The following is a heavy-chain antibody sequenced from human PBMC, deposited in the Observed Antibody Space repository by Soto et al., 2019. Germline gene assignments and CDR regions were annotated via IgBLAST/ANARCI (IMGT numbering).Heavy chain of an antibody. J-gene: IGHJ1*01. CDR1: GYSFTSYW. Sequence: PGESLKISCKGSGYSFTSYWIGWVRQMPGKGLEWMGIIYPGDSDTRYSPSFQGQVTISADKSISTAYLQWSSLKASDIAMYYCASAAAGTAEYFQHWGQGTLVTVSS. V-gene: IGHV5-51*01. CDR2: IYPGDSDT. CDR3: ASAAAGTAEYFQH. D-gene: IGHD6-13*01.